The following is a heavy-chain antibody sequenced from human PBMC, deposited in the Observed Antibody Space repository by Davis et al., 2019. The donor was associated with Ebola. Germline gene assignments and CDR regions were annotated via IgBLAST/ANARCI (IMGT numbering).Heavy chain of an antibody. D-gene: IGHD3-9*01. Sequence: HTGGSLRLSCAASGFTFSSYWMHWVRQAPGKGLVWVSRINSDGSSTSYADSVKGRFTISRDNAKNTLYLQMNSLRAEDTAVYYCARDDRTYYDILTGSYGMDVWGQGTTVTVSS. CDR1: GFTFSSYW. V-gene: IGHV3-74*01. CDR2: INSDGSST. J-gene: IGHJ6*02. CDR3: ARDDRTYYDILTGSYGMDV.